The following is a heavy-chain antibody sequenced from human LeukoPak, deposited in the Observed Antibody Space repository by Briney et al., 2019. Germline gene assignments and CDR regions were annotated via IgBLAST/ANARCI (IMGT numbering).Heavy chain of an antibody. CDR1: GFTFSSYA. CDR2: ISGSGGST. V-gene: IGHV3-23*01. CDR3: ARLHGGWSSGYYYFFDY. D-gene: IGHD3-22*01. Sequence: GGSLRLSCAASGFTFSSYAMSWVRQAPGKGLEGVSAISGSGGSTYYADSVKGRFTISRDNSKNTLYLQMNSLRAEDTAVYYCARLHGGWSSGYYYFFDYWGQGTLVTVSS. J-gene: IGHJ4*02.